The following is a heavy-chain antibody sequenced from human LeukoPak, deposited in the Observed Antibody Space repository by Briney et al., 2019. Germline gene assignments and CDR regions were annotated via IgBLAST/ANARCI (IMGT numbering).Heavy chain of an antibody. Sequence: PSETLSLTCAVYGGSLSGYYWSWIRQPPGKGLEWIGEINHSGSTNYNPSFKSRVTISVDTSKNQFSLKLSSVTAADTAVYYCARGRRRFDYWGQGTLVTVSS. CDR1: GGSLSGYY. CDR2: INHSGST. J-gene: IGHJ4*02. CDR3: ARGRRRFDY. V-gene: IGHV4-34*01.